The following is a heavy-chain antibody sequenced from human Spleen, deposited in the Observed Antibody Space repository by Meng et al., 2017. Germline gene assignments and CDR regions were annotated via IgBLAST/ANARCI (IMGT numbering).Heavy chain of an antibody. J-gene: IGHJ6*02. D-gene: IGHD4/OR15-4a*01. CDR1: GFTFSSYG. V-gene: IGHV3-33*01. Sequence: GESLKISCAASGFTFSSYGMHWVRQAPGKGLEWVSVIWYDGSSKYYVDSVKGRFTISRDNSKNTLYLQMNSLRAEDTAVYYCARVLRYYYGMDVWGQGTTVTVSS. CDR3: ARVLRYYYGMDV. CDR2: IWYDGSSK.